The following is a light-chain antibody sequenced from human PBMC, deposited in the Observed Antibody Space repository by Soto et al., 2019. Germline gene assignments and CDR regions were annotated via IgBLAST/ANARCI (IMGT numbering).Light chain of an antibody. J-gene: IGLJ1*01. CDR2: DVS. CDR3: SSYTTSNTRQIV. V-gene: IGLV2-14*03. CDR1: SSDVGGYNY. Sequence: QSALTQPASVSGSPGQSITISCTCTSSDVGGYNYVSWYQHHPGKAPKLMIYDVSNRPSGVSNRFSGSKSGNTASLTISGLQPEDESDYYCSSYTTSNTRQIVFGTGTKLTAL.